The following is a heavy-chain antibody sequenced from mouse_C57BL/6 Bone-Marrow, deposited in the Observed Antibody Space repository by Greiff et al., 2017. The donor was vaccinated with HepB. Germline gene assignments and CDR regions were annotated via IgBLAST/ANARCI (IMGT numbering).Heavy chain of an antibody. D-gene: IGHD1-1*01. Sequence: QVQLKQPGAELVMPGASVKLSCKASGYTFTSYWMHWVKQRPGQGLEWIGEIDPSDSYTNYNQKFKGKSTLTVDKSSSTAYMQLSSLTSEDSAVYYCARRLDYYGSSWDWFAYWGQGTLVTVSA. CDR1: GYTFTSYW. CDR3: ARRLDYYGSSWDWFAY. J-gene: IGHJ3*01. CDR2: IDPSDSYT. V-gene: IGHV1-69*01.